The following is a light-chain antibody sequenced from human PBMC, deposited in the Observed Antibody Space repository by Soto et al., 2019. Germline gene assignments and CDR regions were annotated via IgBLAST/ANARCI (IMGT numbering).Light chain of an antibody. V-gene: IGKV3-20*01. CDR1: QSVSSSY. J-gene: IGKJ3*01. Sequence: EIVLTQSPGTLSLSPGERATLSCRASQSVSSSYLAWYQQKPGQAPRLLIYATSNRATGIPDGFSGSGSGADFTLTISRLEPEDFAVYYCQQYGNSPVFTFGHGTKVDIK. CDR3: QQYGNSPVFT. CDR2: ATS.